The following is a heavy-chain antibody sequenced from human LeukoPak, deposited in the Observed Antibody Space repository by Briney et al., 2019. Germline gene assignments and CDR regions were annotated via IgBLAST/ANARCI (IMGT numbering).Heavy chain of an antibody. D-gene: IGHD3-10*01. J-gene: IGHJ4*02. CDR1: GFTVSSNY. Sequence: PGGSLRLSCAASGFTVSSNYITWVRQAPGKGLEWVSVIYSDDNTYYADSVKGRFTISRDNSKNTVYVRMNSLRAEDTAVYYCARFDSGSYYNYYFDYWGQGTLVTVSS. CDR2: IYSDDNT. CDR3: ARFDSGSYYNYYFDY. V-gene: IGHV3-53*01.